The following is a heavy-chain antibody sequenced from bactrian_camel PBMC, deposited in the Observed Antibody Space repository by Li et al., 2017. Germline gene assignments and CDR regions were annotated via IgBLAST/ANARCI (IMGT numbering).Heavy chain of an antibody. Sequence: HVQLVESGGGSVQAGGSLRLSCAASGYTYSGYCMGWFRQAPGQEREGVAAIDTGDGSTYYLNSVEGRFTISHDNAKNTLYLQMNSLLPEDTAMYYCAAESLRKGGGHFPIRADEYAYWGQGTQVTVS. J-gene: IGHJ4*01. CDR2: IDTGDGST. CDR1: GYTYSGYC. CDR3: AAESLRKGGGHFPIRADEYAY. D-gene: IGHD7*01. V-gene: IGHV3S1*01.